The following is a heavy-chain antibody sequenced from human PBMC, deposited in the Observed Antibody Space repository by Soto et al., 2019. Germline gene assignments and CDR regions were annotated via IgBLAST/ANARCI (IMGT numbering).Heavy chain of an antibody. J-gene: IGHJ4*02. CDR2: ISSSGTTV. V-gene: IGHV3-48*03. D-gene: IGHD2-8*01. CDR1: GFTFSRYE. Sequence: EVQLVESGGDLVQPGGSLRLSCAASGFTFSRYEMNWIRQAPGKGLEWVSYISSSGTTVHYADSVKGRFTISRDNAKNSLFLQMNRLRAEDMALYYCARAGVYWGQGTLVTVSS. CDR3: ARAGVY.